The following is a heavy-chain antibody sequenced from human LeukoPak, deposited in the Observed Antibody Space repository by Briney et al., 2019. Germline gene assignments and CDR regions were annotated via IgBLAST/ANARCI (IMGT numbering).Heavy chain of an antibody. CDR1: GFTFGDFD. CDR3: TRDLYHCLQS. J-gene: IGHJ4*02. Sequence: GGSLRLSCTTSGFTFGDFDLSWVRQAPGKGLEWVGFIRTKAYGGTAEYAASVRGRFTISRDDSKSIAYLQMNSLKIEDTAMYFCTRDLYHCLQSWGQGALVTVSS. V-gene: IGHV3-49*04. D-gene: IGHD4-11*01. CDR2: IRTKAYGGTA.